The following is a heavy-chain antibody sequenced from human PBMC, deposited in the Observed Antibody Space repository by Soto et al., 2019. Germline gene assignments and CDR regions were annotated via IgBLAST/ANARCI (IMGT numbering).Heavy chain of an antibody. V-gene: IGHV3-30*03. J-gene: IGHJ4*02. Sequence: QAQLVESGGGVVQPGRSLRLSCAASGFALSSYGMHWFRQAPGTGLEWVAVISYDGSLQHYADSVKGRFTISRDNSKNMVLLQIGSLRAEDTAVYYCVSDRGYGHASVPYSWGQGTLVSVSS. CDR3: VSDRGYGHASVPYS. CDR1: GFALSSYG. D-gene: IGHD5-18*01. CDR2: ISYDGSLQ.